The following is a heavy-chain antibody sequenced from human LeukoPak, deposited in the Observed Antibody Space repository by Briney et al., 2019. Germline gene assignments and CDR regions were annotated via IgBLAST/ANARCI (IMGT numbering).Heavy chain of an antibody. CDR2: IYYSGST. Sequence: PSQTLSLTCTVSGGSISSGGYYWSWIRQPPGKGLEWIGYIYYSGSTNYNPSLKSRVTISVDTSKNQFSLKLSSVTAADTAVYYCARRSRKWLAFDYWGQGTLVTVSS. J-gene: IGHJ4*02. D-gene: IGHD3-22*01. CDR1: GGSISSGGYY. CDR3: ARRSRKWLAFDY. V-gene: IGHV4-61*08.